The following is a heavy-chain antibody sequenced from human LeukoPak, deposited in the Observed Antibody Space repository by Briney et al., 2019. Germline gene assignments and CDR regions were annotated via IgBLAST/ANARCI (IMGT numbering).Heavy chain of an antibody. CDR3: ARQDPYRGPLGHYYYYMDV. J-gene: IGHJ6*03. CDR1: GYSFTSYW. D-gene: IGHD4-11*01. CDR2: IYPGDSDT. V-gene: IGHV5-51*01. Sequence: GESLKISCKGSGYSFTSYWIGWVRQMPGKGLEWMGIIYPGDSDTRYSPSFQGQVTISADKSISTAYLQWSSLKASDTAMYYCARQDPYRGPLGHYYYYMDVWGKGTTVTVSS.